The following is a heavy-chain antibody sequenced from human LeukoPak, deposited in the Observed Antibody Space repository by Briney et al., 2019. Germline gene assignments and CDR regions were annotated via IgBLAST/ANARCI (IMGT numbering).Heavy chain of an antibody. D-gene: IGHD6-13*01. J-gene: IGHJ4*02. V-gene: IGHV3-21*01. Sequence: PGGSLRLSCAASGFTFSSYSMNWVRQAPGKGLEWVSSISSSSSYIYYADSVKGRFTIPRDNAKNSLYLQMNSLRAEDTAVYYCARELEGYSSSFDYWGQGTLVTVSS. CDR3: ARELEGYSSSFDY. CDR1: GFTFSSYS. CDR2: ISSSSSYI.